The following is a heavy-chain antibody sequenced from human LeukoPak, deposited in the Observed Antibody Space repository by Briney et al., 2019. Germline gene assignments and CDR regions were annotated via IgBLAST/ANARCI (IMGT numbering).Heavy chain of an antibody. J-gene: IGHJ5*02. D-gene: IGHD6-13*01. CDR1: GGSISSYY. V-gene: IGHV4-4*07. Sequence: PSENLSLTCTVSGGSISSYYLSWLRQPAGKGLEWIGRIYTSGSTNYNPSLKSRVTMSVDTSKNQFSLKLSSVTAADTAVYYCARLGYSSSWYVGDWFDPWGQGTLVTFSS. CDR2: IYTSGST. CDR3: ARLGYSSSWYVGDWFDP.